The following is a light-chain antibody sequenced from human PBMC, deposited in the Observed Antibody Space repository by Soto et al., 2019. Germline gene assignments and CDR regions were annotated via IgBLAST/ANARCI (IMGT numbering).Light chain of an antibody. CDR1: TSDVGGYNY. V-gene: IGLV2-14*01. CDR2: DVI. J-gene: IGLJ1*01. CDR3: SSYTSTSTYV. Sequence: QSVLTQPASVSGSPGQSVAISCTGTTSDVGGYNYVSWYQQHPGKAPKLIIQDVINRPSGVSARFSGSKSGNTASLTISGLQAEDEADYYCSSYTSTSTYVFGSGTKVTVL.